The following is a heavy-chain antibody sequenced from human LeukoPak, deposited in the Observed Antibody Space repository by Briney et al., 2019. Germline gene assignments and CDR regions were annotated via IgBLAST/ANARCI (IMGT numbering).Heavy chain of an antibody. D-gene: IGHD3-10*01. CDR2: ISYDGSNK. CDR3: ARDGVLWFGVIDY. V-gene: IGHV3-30-3*01. Sequence: GGSLRLSCAASGFTFSSYAMHWVRQAPGKGLEWVAVISYDGSNKYYADSVKGRFTISRDNSKNTLYLQMNSLRAEDTAVYYCARDGVLWFGVIDYWGQGTLVTVSS. CDR1: GFTFSSYA. J-gene: IGHJ4*02.